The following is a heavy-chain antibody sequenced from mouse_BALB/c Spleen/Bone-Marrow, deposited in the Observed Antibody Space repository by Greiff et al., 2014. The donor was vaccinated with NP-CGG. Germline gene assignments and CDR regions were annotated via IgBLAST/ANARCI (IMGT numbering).Heavy chain of an antibody. CDR3: ASSGNYEGGAMDY. J-gene: IGHJ4*01. CDR1: GFNIKDTF. CDR2: IDPANGIT. V-gene: IGHV14-3*02. D-gene: IGHD2-1*01. Sequence: VQLQQPGAELVKPGASVKLSCTASGFNIKDTFMHWMKQRPEQGLEWNGRIDPANGITKYDPKFQGKATITTDTSSNTAYQQLSSLTSEDTAVYYCASSGNYEGGAMDYWGQGTSVTVSS.